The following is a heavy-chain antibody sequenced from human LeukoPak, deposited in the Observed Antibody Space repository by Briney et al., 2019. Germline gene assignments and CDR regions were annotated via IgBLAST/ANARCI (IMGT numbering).Heavy chain of an antibody. J-gene: IGHJ5*02. CDR2: IYTSGST. CDR3: ARASLPDFKTAEDRFDP. D-gene: IGHD3-3*01. Sequence: SETLSLTCTVSGGPISNYYWNWIRQPAGRGLEWFGRIYTSGSTDYNPSLKSRVTMSVDTSKNEFSLKLSSVTAADTAVYYCARASLPDFKTAEDRFDPWGQGTLVAVSS. CDR1: GGPISNYY. V-gene: IGHV4-4*07.